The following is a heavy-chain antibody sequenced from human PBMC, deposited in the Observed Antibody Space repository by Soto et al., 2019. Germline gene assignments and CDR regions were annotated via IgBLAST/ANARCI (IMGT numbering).Heavy chain of an antibody. CDR3: TTGDVVVPAARYYYYYYYMDV. Sequence: GGSLRLSCAASGFTFSNAWMSWVRQAPGKGLEWVGRIKSKTDGGTTDYAAPVKGRFTISRDDSKNTLYLQMNSLKTEDTAVYYCTTGDVVVPAARYYYYYYYMDVWGKGTTVTVSS. J-gene: IGHJ6*03. V-gene: IGHV3-15*01. D-gene: IGHD2-2*01. CDR1: GFTFSNAW. CDR2: IKSKTDGGTT.